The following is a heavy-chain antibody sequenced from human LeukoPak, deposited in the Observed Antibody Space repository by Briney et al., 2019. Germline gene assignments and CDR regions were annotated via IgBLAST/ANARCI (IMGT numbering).Heavy chain of an antibody. J-gene: IGHJ4*02. Sequence: GGSLRLSCAASGFTFSSYEMNWVRQAPGKGLEWVSYISSSGSTIYYADSVKGRFTISRDNAKNSLYLQMNSLRAEDTAVYYCWGIISSSSYRGTDYWGQGTLVTVSS. CDR1: GFTFSSYE. D-gene: IGHD6-13*01. CDR3: WGIISSSSYRGTDY. V-gene: IGHV3-48*03. CDR2: ISSSGSTI.